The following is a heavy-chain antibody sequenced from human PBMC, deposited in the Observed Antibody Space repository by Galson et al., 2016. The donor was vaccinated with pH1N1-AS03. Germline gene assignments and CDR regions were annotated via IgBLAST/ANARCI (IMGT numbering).Heavy chain of an antibody. CDR3: SARRPGDGFGELTCDY. V-gene: IGHV1-2*06. J-gene: IGHJ4*02. CDR2: INPKSGGT. Sequence: SVKVSCKASGYNFTDYYIHWVRQAPGQGLEWMGRINPKSGGTQYGEKFQGRVTISLDTSKNQFSLKLTSLTAADTAVYYCSARRPGDGFGELTCDYWGQGILVTVSS. D-gene: IGHD3-10*01. CDR1: GYNFTDYY.